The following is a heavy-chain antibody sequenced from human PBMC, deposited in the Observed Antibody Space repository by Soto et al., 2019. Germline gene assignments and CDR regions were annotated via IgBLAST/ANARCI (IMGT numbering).Heavy chain of an antibody. J-gene: IGHJ5*01. V-gene: IGHV1-69*06. CDR2: ILPIFGAA. Sequence: QVQRVQSGAEVKKPGSAIRVSCKTFGGTFGTNAISWVRQAPGQGPEWMGGILPIFGAASYAQRFKGRLSITADRSTNTAYLELSELSSEDTATYYCAREIMTSWFDSWGQGTLVTVSS. D-gene: IGHD2-2*01. CDR1: GGTFGTNA. CDR3: AREIMTSWFDS.